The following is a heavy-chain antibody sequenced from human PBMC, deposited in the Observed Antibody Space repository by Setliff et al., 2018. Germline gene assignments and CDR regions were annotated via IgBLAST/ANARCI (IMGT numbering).Heavy chain of an antibody. CDR2: IYTDGST. D-gene: IGHD3-3*01. V-gene: IGHV4-61*02. CDR1: GDSISSGNFY. Sequence: SETLSLTCSVSGDSISSGNFYWTWIRQSAGKGLECLGRIYTDGSTKYNPSLNSRVTLLIDTANNQISLRLTSVTAADTAVYFCARVTGFSYMDVWGKGTTVTVSS. J-gene: IGHJ6*03. CDR3: ARVTGFSYMDV.